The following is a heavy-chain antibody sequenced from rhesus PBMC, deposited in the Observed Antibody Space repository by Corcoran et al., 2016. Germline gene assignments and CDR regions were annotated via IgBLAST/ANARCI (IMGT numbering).Heavy chain of an antibody. CDR2: ICSGGRY. D-gene: IGHD2-33*01. V-gene: IGHV4S14*01. CDR3: ASLSCSCSYGYGLDS. CDR1: GDSISSGYY. J-gene: IGHJ6*01. Sequence: QVLLQESGPGLVKPSETLSLTCAVSGDSISSGYYWGWIRQPPGKGLGRVGHICSGGRYYLNPSSNSLATLSEDTASHQFSRKTSCVPAATSAVYYCASLSCSCSYGYGLDSWGQGVVVTVSS.